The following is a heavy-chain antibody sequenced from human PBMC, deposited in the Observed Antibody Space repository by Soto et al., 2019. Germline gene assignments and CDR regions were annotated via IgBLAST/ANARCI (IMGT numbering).Heavy chain of an antibody. Sequence: GGSLRLSCAASGFTFDDYGMSWVRQAPGKGLEWVSSISSSSSYIYYADSVKGRFTISRDNAKNSLYLQMNSLRAEDTAVYYCARVVVVPAAMWRFDPWGQGTLVTVSS. CDR3: ARVVVVPAAMWRFDP. J-gene: IGHJ5*02. CDR2: ISSSSSYI. D-gene: IGHD2-2*01. V-gene: IGHV3-21*01. CDR1: GFTFDDYG.